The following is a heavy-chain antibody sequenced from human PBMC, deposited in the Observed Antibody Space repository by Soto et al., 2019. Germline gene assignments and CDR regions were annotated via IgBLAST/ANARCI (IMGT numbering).Heavy chain of an antibody. CDR3: ARDRWGSGSYTHTYYYYGMDV. D-gene: IGHD3-10*01. Sequence: GASVKVSCKASGYTFTSYGISWVRQAPGQGLERMGWISAYNGNTNYAQKLQGRVTMTTDTSTSTAYMELRSLRSDDTAVYYCARDRWGSGSYTHTYYYYGMDVWGQGTTVTVSS. CDR2: ISAYNGNT. V-gene: IGHV1-18*01. J-gene: IGHJ6*02. CDR1: GYTFTSYG.